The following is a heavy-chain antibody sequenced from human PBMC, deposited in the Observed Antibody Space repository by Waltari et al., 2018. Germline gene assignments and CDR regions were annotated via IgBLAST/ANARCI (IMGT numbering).Heavy chain of an antibody. CDR1: GCTFRNVN. D-gene: IGHD1-26*01. CDR3: ARGIGVGAHSRCFDY. J-gene: IGHJ4*02. CDR2: ISSSGSSL. V-gene: IGHV3-48*04. Sequence: EVQMVAYGGGWVRTGGARRHYVADSGCTFRNVNLHGGRQAPGKRLEWVSYISSSGSSLYYADSVKGRSTISRDNAKKSLYLQMNSLRAEDTAVYYCARGIGVGAHSRCFDYWGQGTLVTVSS.